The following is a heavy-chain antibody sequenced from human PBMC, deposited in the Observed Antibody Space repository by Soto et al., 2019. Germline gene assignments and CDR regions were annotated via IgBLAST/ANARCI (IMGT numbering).Heavy chain of an antibody. CDR3: ARGGGYEVFDN. CDR2: ISAYNGNT. Sequence: GASVKVSCKASGYTXTSYGISWVRQAPGQGLEWMGWISAYNGNTNYAQKLQGRVTMTTDTSTSTANMEMRSLRSDDTAVNYCARGGGYEVFDNWGQGTLVTVSS. V-gene: IGHV1-18*01. CDR1: GYTXTSYG. J-gene: IGHJ4*02. D-gene: IGHD5-12*01.